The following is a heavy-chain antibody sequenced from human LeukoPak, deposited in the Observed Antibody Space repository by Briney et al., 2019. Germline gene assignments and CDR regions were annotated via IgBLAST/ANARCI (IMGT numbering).Heavy chain of an antibody. D-gene: IGHD3-3*01. CDR3: ARVTKTYYDFWSGYSAGAFDI. Sequence: SQTLSLTCTVSGYSISSGYYWGWMRLPPGKGLEWIGSIKHSGSTYYNPSIKSPPSISVDTSKNQFSLKLSSVTAADTAVYYCARVTKTYYDFWSGYSAGAFDIWGQGTMVTVPS. CDR2: IKHSGST. CDR1: GYSISSGYY. V-gene: IGHV4-38-2*02. J-gene: IGHJ3*02.